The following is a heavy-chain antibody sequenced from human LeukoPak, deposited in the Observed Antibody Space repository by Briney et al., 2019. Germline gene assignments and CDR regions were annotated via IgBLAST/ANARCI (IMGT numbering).Heavy chain of an antibody. CDR2: IHHSGST. J-gene: IGHJ2*01. V-gene: IGHV4-39*01. Sequence: KPSETLSLTCIVSGGSITTSDNYWGWIRQPPGKGLEWIGSIHHSGSTYYNPPLKSRVTMSIDRSTNQFSLKLSSVTAADTAVYYCARSLPTIFGHFDLWGRGTLVSVSS. D-gene: IGHD3-9*01. CDR3: ARSLPTIFGHFDL. CDR1: GGSITTSDNY.